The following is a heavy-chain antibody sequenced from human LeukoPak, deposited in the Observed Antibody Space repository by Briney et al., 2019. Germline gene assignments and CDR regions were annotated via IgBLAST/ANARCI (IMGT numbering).Heavy chain of an antibody. CDR1: GYKFTDDY. V-gene: IGHV1-2*02. CDR2: INPGSGFT. J-gene: IGHJ4*02. Sequence: ASVKVSCKASGYKFTDDYMHWVRQVPGQGLEFMGWINPGSGFTNYAQKFKGRVTMTRDTSISTAYLEVRSLTSDDTAVYYCAPTAEAYTSWWKVWGQGTLVTVSS. CDR3: APTAEAYTSWWKV. D-gene: IGHD3-16*01.